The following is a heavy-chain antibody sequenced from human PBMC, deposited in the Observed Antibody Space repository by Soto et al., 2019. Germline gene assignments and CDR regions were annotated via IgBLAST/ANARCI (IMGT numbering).Heavy chain of an antibody. Sequence: GGSLRLSCAASGFTFSSYSMNWVRQAPGRGLEWVSSISGSSSYIYYADSVKGRFTISRDNAKNSLSLQMNSLRGEDTAVYYCAGVPLPPLGYCSSSSCQPFDYWGQGTLVTVSS. V-gene: IGHV3-21*01. CDR2: ISGSSSYI. J-gene: IGHJ4*02. CDR3: AGVPLPPLGYCSSSSCQPFDY. D-gene: IGHD2-2*01. CDR1: GFTFSSYS.